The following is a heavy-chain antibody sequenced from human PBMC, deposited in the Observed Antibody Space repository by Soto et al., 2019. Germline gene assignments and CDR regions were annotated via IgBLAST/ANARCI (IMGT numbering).Heavy chain of an antibody. CDR1: GDSVSSNSAA. CDR2: TYYRSTRWYN. Sequence: PSQTLSLTCAISGDSVSSNSAAWNWIRQSPSRGLEWLGRTYYRSTRWYNDYAVSVKSRITVNPDTSKNQFSLHLNSVTPEDTAVYYCAGTTSPQSSYMDVWYKGNTLPISS. V-gene: IGHV6-1*01. CDR3: AGTTSPQSSYMDV. D-gene: IGHD1-7*01. J-gene: IGHJ6*03.